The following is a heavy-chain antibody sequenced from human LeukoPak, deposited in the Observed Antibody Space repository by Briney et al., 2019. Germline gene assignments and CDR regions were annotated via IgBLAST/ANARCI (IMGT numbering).Heavy chain of an antibody. J-gene: IGHJ4*02. D-gene: IGHD3-22*01. CDR3: ARGGGRGDYNERYYFDY. CDR1: GFTFSSYG. Sequence: GGSLRLSCAASGFTFSSYGMHWARQAPGKGLEWVAVISYDGSNKYYADSVKGRFTISRDNAKNSLHLQMNSLTAEDTAVYYCARGGGRGDYNERYYFDYWGQGTLVTVSS. V-gene: IGHV3-30*03. CDR2: ISYDGSNK.